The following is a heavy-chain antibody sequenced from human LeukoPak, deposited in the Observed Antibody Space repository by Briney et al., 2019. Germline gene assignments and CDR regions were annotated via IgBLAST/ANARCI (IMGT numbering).Heavy chain of an antibody. Sequence: PSETLSLTCTVSGGSISSGDDYWSWIRQPPGKGLEWIGYIYYIGITYYKPSLESRLIISVDRPKNQFSLELSSVTAADTAVYFCARGHYYASGYYYMDVWGKGTTVTVSS. D-gene: IGHD3-10*01. J-gene: IGHJ6*03. V-gene: IGHV4-30-4*01. CDR3: ARGHYYASGYYYMDV. CDR1: GGSISSGDDY. CDR2: IYYIGIT.